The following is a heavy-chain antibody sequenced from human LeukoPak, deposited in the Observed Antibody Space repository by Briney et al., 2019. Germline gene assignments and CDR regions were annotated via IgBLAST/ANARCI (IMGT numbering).Heavy chain of an antibody. Sequence: GGSLRLSCEGSGFPFGSYVMSWVRQAPGKELEWIAYINHNAEMIFYPDFVKGRFTISRDNPKKSLYLQMSALRYEDTAIYYCARDHDWAFDLWGQGTLVTVSS. CDR1: GFPFGSYV. D-gene: IGHD3-9*01. CDR3: ARDHDWAFDL. J-gene: IGHJ4*02. CDR2: INHNAEMI. V-gene: IGHV3-48*02.